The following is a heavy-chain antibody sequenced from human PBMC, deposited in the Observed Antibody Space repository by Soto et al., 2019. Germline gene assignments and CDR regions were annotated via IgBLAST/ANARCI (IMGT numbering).Heavy chain of an antibody. CDR3: ARWGIAAAGDNDAFDI. D-gene: IGHD6-13*01. J-gene: IGHJ3*02. V-gene: IGHV5-51*01. CDR1: GYSFTSYW. Sequence: GESLKISCKGSGYSFTSYWIGWVRQMPGKGLEWMGIIYPGDSDTRYSSSFQGQVTISADKSISTAYLQWSSLKASDTAMYYCARWGIAAAGDNDAFDIWGQGTMVNVSS. CDR2: IYPGDSDT.